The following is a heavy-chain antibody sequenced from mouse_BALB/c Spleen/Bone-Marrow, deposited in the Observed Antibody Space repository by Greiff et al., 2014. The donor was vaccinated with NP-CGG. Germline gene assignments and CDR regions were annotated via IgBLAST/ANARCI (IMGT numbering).Heavy chain of an antibody. V-gene: IGHV5-6*01. CDR2: ISSGGSYT. J-gene: IGHJ2*01. CDR1: GFTFSSYG. D-gene: IGHD2-10*02. CDR3: ARQYGNYWDYFDY. Sequence: EVKLMESGGDLVKPGGSLKLSCAASGFTFSSYGMSWVRQTPDKRLEWVATISSGGSYTYYPDSVKGRFTISRDNAKNTLYLQMSGLKSEDTAMYYCARQYGNYWDYFDYWGQGTTPTVSS.